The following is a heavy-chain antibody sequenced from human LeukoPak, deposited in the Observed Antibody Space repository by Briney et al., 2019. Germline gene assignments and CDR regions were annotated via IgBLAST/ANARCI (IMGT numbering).Heavy chain of an antibody. V-gene: IGHV4-39*07. CDR1: SGSISTSNYY. Sequence: PSETLSLTCTVSSGSISTSNYYWGWVRQPPGKALEWIGNIFYSGSTNYNPSLKSRVTISVDTSKNQFSLKLSSVTAADTAVYYRARGIIAAAGRSWFDPWGQGTLVTVSS. CDR3: ARGIIAAAGRSWFDP. CDR2: IFYSGST. J-gene: IGHJ5*02. D-gene: IGHD6-13*01.